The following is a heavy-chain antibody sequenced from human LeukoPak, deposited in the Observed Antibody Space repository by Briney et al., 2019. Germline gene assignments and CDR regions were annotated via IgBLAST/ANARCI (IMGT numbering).Heavy chain of an antibody. CDR3: ARGPYYYYYMDV. CDR1: GGTFSSYA. CDR2: IIPIFGTA. Sequence: SVKVSCKASGGTFSSYAISWVRQAPGQGREWMGGIIPIFGTANYAQKFQGRVTITTDESTSTAYMELSSLRSEDTAVYYCARGPYYYYYMDVWGKGTTVTVSS. V-gene: IGHV1-69*05. J-gene: IGHJ6*03.